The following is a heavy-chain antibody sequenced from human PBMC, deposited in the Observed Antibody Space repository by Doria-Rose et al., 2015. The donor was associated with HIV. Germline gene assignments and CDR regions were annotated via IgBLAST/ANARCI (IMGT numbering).Heavy chain of an antibody. V-gene: IGHV2-26*01. Sequence: QESGPVLVKPTETLTLTCAVSGVSLSSPGMGVSWIRQPPGKALEWLANIFSDDERSYISSLKSRLTSSRGTSKSQVVLTMTDMDPVDTATYYCARIKSSRWYHKYYFDFWGQGTLVIVSA. CDR1: GVSLSSPGMG. CDR3: ARIKSSRWYHKYYFDF. D-gene: IGHD6-13*01. J-gene: IGHJ4*02. CDR2: IFSDDER.